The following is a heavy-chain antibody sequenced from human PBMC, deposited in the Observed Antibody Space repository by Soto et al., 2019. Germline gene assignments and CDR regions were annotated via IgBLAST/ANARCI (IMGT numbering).Heavy chain of an antibody. CDR1: GYSFTSYW. V-gene: IGHV5-51*01. CDR2: IYPGDSDT. Sequence: GESLKISCKGAGYSFTSYWIGWGRQMPGKGLEWMGIIYPGDSDTRYSPSFQGQVTISADKSISTAYLQWSSLKASDTAMYYCARLVGATPSYYYGMDVWGQGTTVTVSS. D-gene: IGHD1-26*01. CDR3: ARLVGATPSYYYGMDV. J-gene: IGHJ6*02.